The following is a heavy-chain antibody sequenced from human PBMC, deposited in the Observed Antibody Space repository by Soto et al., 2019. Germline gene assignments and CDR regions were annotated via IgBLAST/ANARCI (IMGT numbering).Heavy chain of an antibody. CDR2: IIPIFGTA. CDR1: GGTFSSYA. D-gene: IGHD3-9*01. CDR3: ARSDILTGYYQNTPTLLLNY. V-gene: IGHV1-69*13. J-gene: IGHJ4*02. Sequence: SLKVSCKASGGTFSSYAISWVRQAPGQGLEWMGGIIPIFGTANYAQKFQGRVTITADESTSTAYMELSSLRAEDTTVYYCARSDILTGYYQNTPTLLLNYWGQGTLVTGSS.